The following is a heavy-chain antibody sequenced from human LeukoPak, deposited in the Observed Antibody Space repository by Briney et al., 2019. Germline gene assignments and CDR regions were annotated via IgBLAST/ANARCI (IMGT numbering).Heavy chain of an antibody. CDR2: IRSKAYGGTT. CDR1: GFTFGDYA. J-gene: IGHJ6*02. V-gene: IGHV3-49*04. CDR3: TRDRYYYDSSGYSGMDV. D-gene: IGHD3-22*01. Sequence: TGGSLRLSCTASGFTFGDYAMSWVRQAPGKGLEWVGFIRSKAYGGTTEYAASVKGRFTISRDDSKSIAYLQMNSLKTEDTAVYYCTRDRYYYDSSGYSGMDVWGQGTTVTVSS.